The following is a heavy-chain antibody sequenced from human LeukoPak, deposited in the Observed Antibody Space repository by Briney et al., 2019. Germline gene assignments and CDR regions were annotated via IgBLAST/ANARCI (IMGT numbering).Heavy chain of an antibody. J-gene: IGHJ6*03. D-gene: IGHD3-10*01. V-gene: IGHV4-4*07. CDR1: GGSISGSY. CDR2: IYTTGST. CDR3: ARGTYGSGSRVYYYYYMDV. Sequence: PSETLSLTCTVSGGSISGSYWSWIRQPAGKGLEWIGRIYTTGSTNYNPSLKSRVTISVDKSKNQFSLKMSSVTAADTAVYCCARGTYGSGSRVYYYYYMDVWGKGTTVTVSS.